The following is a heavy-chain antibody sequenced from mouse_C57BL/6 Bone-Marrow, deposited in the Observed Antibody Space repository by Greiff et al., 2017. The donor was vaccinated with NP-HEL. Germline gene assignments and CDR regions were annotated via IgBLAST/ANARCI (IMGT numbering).Heavy chain of an antibody. Sequence: DVKLVESGGGLVQPGGSLKLSCAASGFTFSDYYMYWVRQTPEKRLEWVAYISNGGGSTYYPDTVKGRFTISRDNAKNTLYLQMSRLKSEDTAMYYCARLLYDGYSLYAMDYWGQGTSVTVSS. J-gene: IGHJ4*01. V-gene: IGHV5-12*01. CDR2: ISNGGGST. CDR3: ARLLYDGYSLYAMDY. D-gene: IGHD2-3*01. CDR1: GFTFSDYY.